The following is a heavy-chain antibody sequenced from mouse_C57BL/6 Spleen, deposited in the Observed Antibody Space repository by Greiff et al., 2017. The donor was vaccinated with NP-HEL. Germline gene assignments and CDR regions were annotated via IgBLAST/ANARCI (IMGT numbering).Heavy chain of an antibody. V-gene: IGHV1-22*01. Sequence: VQLQQSGPELVKPGASVKMSCKASGYTFTDYYMHWVKQSHGKSLEWIGYINPNNGGTSYNQKFKGKATLTVNKSSSTAYMELRSLTSEDSAVYYCASDYDSSDYYGLDYWGQGTSVTVSS. D-gene: IGHD1-1*01. CDR3: ASDYDSSDYYGLDY. J-gene: IGHJ4*01. CDR1: GYTFTDYY. CDR2: INPNNGGT.